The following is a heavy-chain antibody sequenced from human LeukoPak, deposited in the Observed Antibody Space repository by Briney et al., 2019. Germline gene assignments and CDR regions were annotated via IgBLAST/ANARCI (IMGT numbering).Heavy chain of an antibody. J-gene: IGHJ4*02. Sequence: GGSLRLSCTASGFTFSSHNMNWVRQASGKGLEWVSSFTAYSGASIYYADSVRGRFTISRDNAKNSLYLQINSLRAEDTAVYFCARGTYSGYDSSFDYWGQGTLVTVSS. CDR1: GFTFSSHN. CDR3: ARGTYSGYDSSFDY. V-gene: IGHV3-21*01. D-gene: IGHD5-12*01. CDR2: FTAYSGASI.